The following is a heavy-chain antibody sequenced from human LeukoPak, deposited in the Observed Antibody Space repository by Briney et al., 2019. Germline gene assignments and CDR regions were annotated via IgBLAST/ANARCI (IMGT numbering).Heavy chain of an antibody. CDR1: GGSISSYY. J-gene: IGHJ6*03. D-gene: IGHD6-6*01. Sequence: SETLSLTCTFSGGSISSYYWSWIRQPAGRGLEWIGHIYTSGSTNYNPSLKSRVTMSVDTSKNQFSLKLSSVTAADTAVYYCARGHSSSGNYYYYMDVWGKGTTVTVSS. V-gene: IGHV4-4*07. CDR3: ARGHSSSGNYYYYMDV. CDR2: IYTSGST.